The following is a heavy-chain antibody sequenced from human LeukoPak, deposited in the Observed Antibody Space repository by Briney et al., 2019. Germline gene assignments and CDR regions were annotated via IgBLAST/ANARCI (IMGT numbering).Heavy chain of an antibody. J-gene: IGHJ4*02. V-gene: IGHV3-48*02. Sequence: LPGGSLRLSCAASGFTFSNYNMNWVRQAPGKGLEWVSYISTGSNTIYHADSVKGRSTISRDTAKNSLYLQMNSLRDDDTAIYYCARVKHCDSVWHCSAAARLTAFDYWGQGTLVTVSS. CDR1: GFTFSNYN. D-gene: IGHD2-2*01. CDR3: ARVKHCDSVWHCSAAARLTAFDY. CDR2: ISTGSNTI.